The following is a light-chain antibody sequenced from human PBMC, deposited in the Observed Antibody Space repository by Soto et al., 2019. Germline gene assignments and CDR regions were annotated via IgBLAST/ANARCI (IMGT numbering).Light chain of an antibody. J-gene: IGKJ1*01. CDR2: GAS. V-gene: IGKV3-20*01. CDR3: QQYGGSPQT. Sequence: IVLTQSPCTLSLSPGERATLSCRASQSVSNYLVWYQQKPGHAPRLLISGASSRATGIPDRFSGSGSGTEFTLTIRRLEPEDFAVYYCQQYGGSPQTFGQGTKV. CDR1: QSVSNY.